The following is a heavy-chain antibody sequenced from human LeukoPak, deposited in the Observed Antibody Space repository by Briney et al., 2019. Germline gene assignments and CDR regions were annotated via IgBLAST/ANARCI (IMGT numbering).Heavy chain of an antibody. Sequence: ASVKVSCKASGYTFTSYDINWVRQATGQGLEWMGWMNPNSGNTGYAQKFQGRVTMTRNTSISTSYMELSSLRSEDTAVYYCARGRDIVVVPAATRSYYYGMDVWGQGTTVTVSS. V-gene: IGHV1-8*01. CDR3: ARGRDIVVVPAATRSYYYGMDV. J-gene: IGHJ6*02. D-gene: IGHD2-2*01. CDR1: GYTFTSYD. CDR2: MNPNSGNT.